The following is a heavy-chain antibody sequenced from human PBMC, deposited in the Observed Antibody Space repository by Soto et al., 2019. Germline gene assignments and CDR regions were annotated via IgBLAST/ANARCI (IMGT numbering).Heavy chain of an antibody. V-gene: IGHV4-4*07. Sequence: PSETLSLTCTVSGGSISSYYRSWIRQPAGKGLEWIGRIYTSGSTNYNPSLKSRFTMSVDTSKNQFSLELSSVTAADTAVYYCARHSIVGATEQYYFEYWGQGTPVTVSS. J-gene: IGHJ4*02. CDR3: ARHSIVGATEQYYFEY. D-gene: IGHD1-26*01. CDR1: GGSISSYY. CDR2: IYTSGST.